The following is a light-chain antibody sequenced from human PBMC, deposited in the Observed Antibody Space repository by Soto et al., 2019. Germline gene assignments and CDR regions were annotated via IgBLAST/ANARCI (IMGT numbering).Light chain of an antibody. J-gene: IGLJ1*01. V-gene: IGLV2-11*01. CDR1: SSDVGVYNY. Sequence: QSALTQPRSVSGSPGQSVTISCTGTSSDVGVYNYVSWYQQYPDKAPKIMIYDVSKRPSGVPYRFSGSKSDNTAPLTISGLQAENAADYYCCSYAGSYTVVFGIGTKVTVL. CDR2: DVS. CDR3: CSYAGSYTVV.